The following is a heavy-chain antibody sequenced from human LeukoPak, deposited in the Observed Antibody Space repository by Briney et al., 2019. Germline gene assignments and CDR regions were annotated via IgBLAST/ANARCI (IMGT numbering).Heavy chain of an antibody. J-gene: IGHJ4*02. CDR1: GDSVSSNSAA. CDR2: TYYRSNWHN. V-gene: IGHV6-1*01. D-gene: IGHD1-26*01. Sequence: SQTLSLTCAISGDSVSSNSAAWHWSRQSPSRGLEWLVRTYYRSNWHNDYAVSMKSRITINPDTSKNQFSLQLNSVTPEDTAVYYCARDLSYSGSSFDYWGQGTLVTVSS. CDR3: ARDLSYSGSSFDY.